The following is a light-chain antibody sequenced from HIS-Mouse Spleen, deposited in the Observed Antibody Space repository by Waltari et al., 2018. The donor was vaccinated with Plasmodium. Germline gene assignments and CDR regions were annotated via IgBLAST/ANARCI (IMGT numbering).Light chain of an antibody. V-gene: IGLV3-10*01. CDR1: ALPKQY. J-gene: IGLJ3*02. CDR2: EDS. Sequence: SYELTQPPSVSVSPGPTARITCSGDALPKQYAYWYPQKSGQAPVLVIYEDSKRPSGIPERFSGSSSGTMATLTISGAQVEDEADYYCYSTDSSGNHRVFGGGTKLTVL. CDR3: YSTDSSGNHRV.